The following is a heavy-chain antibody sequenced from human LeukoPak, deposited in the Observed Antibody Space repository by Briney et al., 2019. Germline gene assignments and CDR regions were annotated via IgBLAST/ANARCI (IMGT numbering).Heavy chain of an antibody. J-gene: IGHJ4*02. CDR2: IRSKANSYAT. CDR3: TRHDYDYVWGSYRNPARFDY. CDR1: GFTFSGSA. V-gene: IGHV3-73*01. D-gene: IGHD3-16*02. Sequence: PGGSLKLSCAASGFTFSGSAMHWVSQASGKWLEWVGRIRSKANSYATAYAASVKGRFTISRDDSKNTAYLQMNSLKTEDTAVYYCTRHDYDYVWGSYRNPARFDYWGQGTLVTVSS.